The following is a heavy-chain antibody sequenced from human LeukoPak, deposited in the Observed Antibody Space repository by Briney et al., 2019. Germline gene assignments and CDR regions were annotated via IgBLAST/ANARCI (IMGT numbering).Heavy chain of an antibody. Sequence: GGSLRLSCAASGFTFSNYTMNWVRQTPGKGLEWVSSISSSSSYIFYADSVKGRFTLSRDNAKKSLYLQMNSLRAEDTAVYYCARGRKYTSGYRVTELGSGYSDYWGQGTLVTVSS. D-gene: IGHD5-18*01. J-gene: IGHJ4*02. CDR2: ISSSSSYI. CDR1: GFTFSNYT. CDR3: ARGRKYTSGYRVTELGSGYSDY. V-gene: IGHV3-21*01.